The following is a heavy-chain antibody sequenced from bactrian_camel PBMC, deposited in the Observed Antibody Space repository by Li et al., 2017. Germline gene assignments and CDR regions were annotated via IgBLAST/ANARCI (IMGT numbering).Heavy chain of an antibody. CDR1: GYLWVTYC. D-gene: IGHD2*01. CDR2: YESSRGTT. J-gene: IGHJ4*01. CDR3: AAYIWPNCHLPRY. V-gene: IGHV3S25*01. Sequence: QLVESGGGSVQAGGSLRLSCAASGYLWVTYCTTWFRQAPGKEREGVAAYESSRGTTYYADSVRGRFTIAQDNAKNMVYLQMNSLKTVDTAVYYCAAYIWPNCHLPRYGGQGTQVTVS.